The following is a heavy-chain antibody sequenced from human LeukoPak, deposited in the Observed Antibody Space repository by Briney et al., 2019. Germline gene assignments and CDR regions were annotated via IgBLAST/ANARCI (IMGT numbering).Heavy chain of an antibody. CDR2: INPSGGTT. Sequence: PGASVKVSCKASGYTFTSYYMHWVRQAPGQGLEWMGIINPSGGTTTYAQQFQGRITATSDTSTSTFYMELSSLRFEDTAVYYCARSGAYYDAFDIWGRGTMATVSS. CDR1: GYTFTSYY. D-gene: IGHD1-26*01. CDR3: ARSGAYYDAFDI. V-gene: IGHV1-46*01. J-gene: IGHJ3*02.